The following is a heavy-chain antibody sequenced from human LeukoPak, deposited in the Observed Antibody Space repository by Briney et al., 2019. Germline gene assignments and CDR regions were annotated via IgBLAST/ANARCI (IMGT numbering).Heavy chain of an antibody. J-gene: IGHJ4*02. CDR1: GDSISSYY. V-gene: IGHV4-39*01. CDR3: AANSADYNTLGSSYKV. D-gene: IGHD3-10*01. Sequence: SETLSLTCTVSGDSISSYYWGWIRQSPGKGLEWIGSISYSGTTYYNPSLKSRVTISVDTSKNQFSLKLNSVTAADTAVFYCAANSADYNTLGSSYKVWGQGTLVTVSS. CDR2: ISYSGTT.